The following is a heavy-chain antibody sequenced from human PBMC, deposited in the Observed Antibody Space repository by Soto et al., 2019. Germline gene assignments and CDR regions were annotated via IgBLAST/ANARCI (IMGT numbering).Heavy chain of an antibody. V-gene: IGHV4-34*01. CDR2: INHSGST. D-gene: IGHD2-15*01. J-gene: IGHJ5*02. CDR1: GGSFSGYY. CDR3: ARALRYCSGGSCYAWFDP. Sequence: SETLSLTCAVYGGSFSGYYWSWIRQPPGKGLEWIGEINHSGSTNYNPSLKSRVTISVDTSKNQFSLKLSSVTAADTAVYYCARALRYCSGGSCYAWFDPWGQGTLVTVSS.